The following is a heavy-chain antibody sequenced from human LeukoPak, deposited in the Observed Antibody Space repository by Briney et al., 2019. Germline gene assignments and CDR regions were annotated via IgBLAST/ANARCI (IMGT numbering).Heavy chain of an antibody. Sequence: SETLSLTCTVSGGSISSGSHYWSWIRQPAGKGLEWIGRINSSGGTNYNPSLKSRVTISPDTSKNQFSLKLDSVTAADTAVYYCVKEGFWGRGTLVTVSS. CDR3: VKEGF. V-gene: IGHV4-61*02. CDR2: INSSGGT. CDR1: GGSISSGSHY. J-gene: IGHJ4*02.